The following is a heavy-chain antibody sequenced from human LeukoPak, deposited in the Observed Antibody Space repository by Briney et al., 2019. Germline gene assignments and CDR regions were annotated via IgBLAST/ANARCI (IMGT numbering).Heavy chain of an antibody. CDR1: GGSVSSDSDY. CDR3: ARGRNYDPKIDF. Sequence: NPSETLSLTCTVSGGSVSSDSDYWSWIRQPPGKGLEWVGYIYNSRSTNYNPSLKSRVTISIDTSNNQFSLKLTSVTAADTAVYYCARGRNYDPKIDFWGRGTLVSVSS. V-gene: IGHV4-61*01. D-gene: IGHD1-7*01. CDR2: IYNSRST. J-gene: IGHJ2*01.